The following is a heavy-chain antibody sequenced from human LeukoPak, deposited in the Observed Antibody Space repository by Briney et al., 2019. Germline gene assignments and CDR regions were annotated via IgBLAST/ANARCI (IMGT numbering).Heavy chain of an antibody. Sequence: GGSLRLSCAASGFTVSSNYMSWVRQAPGKGLEWVSVIYSGGSTYYADSVKGRFTISRDNSKNTLYLQMNSLRAEDTAVYYYAKTAITGGGSNWFDPWGQGTLVTVSS. CDR1: GFTVSSNY. V-gene: IGHV3-53*01. J-gene: IGHJ5*02. CDR3: AKTAITGGGSNWFDP. CDR2: IYSGGST. D-gene: IGHD3-16*01.